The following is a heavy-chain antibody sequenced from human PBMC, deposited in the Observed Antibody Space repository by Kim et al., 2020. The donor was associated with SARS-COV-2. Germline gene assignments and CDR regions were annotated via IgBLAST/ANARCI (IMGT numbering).Heavy chain of an antibody. Sequence: GGSLRLSCTASGFTFGSAHMHWVRQAPGKGLEWVALVWADESNKNYVDSVKGRFTVSRDNSQNTLFLEIDSVRPEDTAVYYCAREGHSSGRAGNFDYWV. D-gene: IGHD6-19*01. CDR1: GFTFGSAH. CDR2: VWADESNK. CDR3: AREGHSSGRAGNFDY. J-gene: IGHJ4*01. V-gene: IGHV3-33*08.